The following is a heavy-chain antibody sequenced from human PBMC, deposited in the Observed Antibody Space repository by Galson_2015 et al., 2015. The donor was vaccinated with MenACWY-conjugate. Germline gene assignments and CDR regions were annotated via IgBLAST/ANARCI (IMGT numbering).Heavy chain of an antibody. CDR3: ARETLYSSGWYQLDP. CDR1: GDSVSSNNIA. D-gene: IGHD6-13*01. CDR2: TYYKSKWYN. J-gene: IGHJ5*02. V-gene: IGHV6-1*01. Sequence: CAISGDSVSSNNIAWNWIRQSPSRGLEWLGRTYYKSKWYNDYAASVQSRVTIHSDTSKNQISLHLNSVTPEDTAVYYCARETLYSSGWYQLDPWGQGTVVTVSS.